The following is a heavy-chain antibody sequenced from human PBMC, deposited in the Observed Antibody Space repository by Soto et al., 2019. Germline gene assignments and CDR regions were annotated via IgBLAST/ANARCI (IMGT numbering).Heavy chain of an antibody. CDR1: GFTFSSYA. CDR3: ARDCGYDDFWSGYFDY. CDR2: ISYDGSNK. V-gene: IGHV3-30*14. Sequence: QVQLVESGGGVVQPGRSLRLSCAASGFTFSSYAMHWVRQAPGKGLEWVAVISYDGSNKYYADSVKGRFTISRDNSKNTLYLQMNSLRAEDTAVYYCARDCGYDDFWSGYFDYWGQGTLVTVSS. D-gene: IGHD3-3*01. J-gene: IGHJ4*02.